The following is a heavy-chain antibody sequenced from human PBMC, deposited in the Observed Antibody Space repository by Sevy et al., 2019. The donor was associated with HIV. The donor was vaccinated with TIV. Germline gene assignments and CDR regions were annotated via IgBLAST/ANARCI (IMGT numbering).Heavy chain of an antibody. D-gene: IGHD3-3*01. CDR1: GSTFSSYA. J-gene: IGHJ5*02. Sequence: GGSLRLSCAASGSTFSSYAMTWVRQAAGKGLEWVSSIEGSGARTYYSDSVKGRFTISRDNFKNTLFLQMSSLGAEDTAVYYCAKDWRRTAGCWFDPWGQGTLVTVSS. CDR2: IEGSGART. V-gene: IGHV3-23*01. CDR3: AKDWRRTAGCWFDP.